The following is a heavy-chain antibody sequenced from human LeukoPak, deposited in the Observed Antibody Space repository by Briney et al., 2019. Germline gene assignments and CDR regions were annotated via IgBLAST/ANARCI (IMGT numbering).Heavy chain of an antibody. Sequence: SETLSLTCSVSGGSITSNTWWSWVRQPPGQELEWIGEIHHSGSTNYNPSLKSRVTISVDTSKNQFSLKLSSVTAADTAVYFCASARTNGNPFDYWGQGTLVTVSS. J-gene: IGHJ4*02. V-gene: IGHV4-4*02. CDR1: GGSITSNTW. D-gene: IGHD2/OR15-2a*01. CDR3: ASARTNGNPFDY. CDR2: IHHSGST.